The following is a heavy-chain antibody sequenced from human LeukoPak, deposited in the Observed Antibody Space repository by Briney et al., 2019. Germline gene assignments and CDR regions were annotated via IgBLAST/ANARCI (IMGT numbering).Heavy chain of an antibody. CDR1: GYTFTSYG. V-gene: IGHV1-46*01. J-gene: IGHJ4*02. Sequence: ASVKVSCKASGYTFTSYGISWVRQAPGQGLEWMGIINPSGGSTSYAQKFQGRVTMTSDTSTSTVYMELSSLRSEDTAVYYCARDLNYYYDSSEKGDYWGQGTLVTVSS. D-gene: IGHD3-22*01. CDR3: ARDLNYYYDSSEKGDY. CDR2: INPSGGST.